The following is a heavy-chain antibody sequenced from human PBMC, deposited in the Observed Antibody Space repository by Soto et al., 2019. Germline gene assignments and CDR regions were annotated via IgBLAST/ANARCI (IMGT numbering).Heavy chain of an antibody. CDR2: IYYSGST. D-gene: IGHD3-22*01. Sequence: PSETLSLTCTVSGGSISSSSYYWGWIRQPPGKGLEWIGSIYYSGSTYYNPSLKSRVTISVDTSKNQFSLKLSSVTAADTAVYYCASSYVYKYYYDSIGDFDIWGQGTMVTVSS. CDR3: ASSYVYKYYYDSIGDFDI. CDR1: GGSISSSSYY. J-gene: IGHJ3*02. V-gene: IGHV4-39*01.